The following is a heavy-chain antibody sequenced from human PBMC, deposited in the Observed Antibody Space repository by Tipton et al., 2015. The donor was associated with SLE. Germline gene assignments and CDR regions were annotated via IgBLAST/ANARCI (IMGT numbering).Heavy chain of an antibody. CDR3: AREERPGGFDY. D-gene: IGHD1-1*01. J-gene: IGHJ4*02. CDR1: GGSISSYY. CDR2: IYTSGDT. Sequence: TLSLTCTVSGGSISSYYWSWIRQPAGKGLEWIGRIYTSGDTNYNPSLKTRVTMSVDTSKNQFSPKLSSVTAADTAVYYCAREERPGGFDYWGQGTLVTVSS. V-gene: IGHV4-4*07.